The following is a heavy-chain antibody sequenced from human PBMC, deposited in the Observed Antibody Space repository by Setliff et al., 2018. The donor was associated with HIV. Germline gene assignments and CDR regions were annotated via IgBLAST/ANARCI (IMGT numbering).Heavy chain of an antibody. D-gene: IGHD6-13*01. CDR3: AREERKAPAGSGYYYYGMDV. V-gene: IGHV4-4*07. CDR2: VHSTGTT. Sequence: SETLSLTCTVSGGSFSTYYWSWIRQPAGEGLEYIGRVHSTGTTIYNPSLKSRVTMSVDTSKNQLSLKLSSVTAADTAVYYCAREERKAPAGSGYYYYGMDVWGQGTMVTVSS. CDR1: GGSFSTYY. J-gene: IGHJ6*02.